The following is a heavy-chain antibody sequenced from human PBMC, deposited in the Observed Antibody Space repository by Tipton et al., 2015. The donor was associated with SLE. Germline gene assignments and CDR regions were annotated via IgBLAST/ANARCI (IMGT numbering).Heavy chain of an antibody. D-gene: IGHD3-10*01. CDR3: ARTPGGVQGQIGWSFEL. CDR2: IYSSGST. Sequence: TLSLTCTVSGGSISSYYWSWIRQPPGRGLEWIGYIYSSGSTAYNPSLKSRVTISVDTSKNQFSLKLSSVTAADTAVYYCARTPGGVQGQIGWSFELWGRGSLVTVSS. J-gene: IGHJ2*01. V-gene: IGHV4-59*07. CDR1: GGSISSYY.